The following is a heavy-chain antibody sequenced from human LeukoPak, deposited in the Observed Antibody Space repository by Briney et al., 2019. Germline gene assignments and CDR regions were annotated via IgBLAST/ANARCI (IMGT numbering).Heavy chain of an antibody. D-gene: IGHD5-18*01. CDR2: INPNSGGT. CDR3: ARERSEYSYGFDY. J-gene: IGHJ4*02. V-gene: IGHV1-2*02. Sequence: ASVKVSCKASGYTFTGYYMHWVRQAPGQGLEWVGWINPNSGGTNYAQKFQGRVTMTRDTSISTAYMELSRLRSDDTAVYYCARERSEYSYGFDYWGQGTLVTVSS. CDR1: GYTFTGYY.